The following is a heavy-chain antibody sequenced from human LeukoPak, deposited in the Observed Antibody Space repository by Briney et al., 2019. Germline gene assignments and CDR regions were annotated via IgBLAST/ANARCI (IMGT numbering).Heavy chain of an antibody. V-gene: IGHV4-59*11. Sequence: PSETLSLTCTVSGDSISSHYWNWIRQPPGKGLEWVGYIYYSGSTIYNPSLKSRVTISVDRSKSQFSLKLSSVTAADTTVYYCARDYDFRGGHYYYGMDVWGQGTTVTVSS. D-gene: IGHD3-3*01. CDR3: ARDYDFRGGHYYYGMDV. CDR1: GDSISSHY. CDR2: IYYSGST. J-gene: IGHJ6*02.